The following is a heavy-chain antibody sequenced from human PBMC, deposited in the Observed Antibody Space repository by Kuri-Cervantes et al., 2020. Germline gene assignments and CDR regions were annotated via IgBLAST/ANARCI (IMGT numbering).Heavy chain of an antibody. CDR3: ARRHIVVVPAAYMDYGMDV. J-gene: IGHJ6*02. CDR1: GGSISSYY. D-gene: IGHD2-2*01. Sequence: GSLRLSCTVSGGSISSYYWSWIRRPAGKGLEWIGRIYTSGSTNYNPSLKSRVTMSVDTSKNQFSLKLSSVTAADTAVYYCARRHIVVVPAAYMDYGMDVWGQGTTVTVSS. CDR2: IYTSGST. V-gene: IGHV4-4*07.